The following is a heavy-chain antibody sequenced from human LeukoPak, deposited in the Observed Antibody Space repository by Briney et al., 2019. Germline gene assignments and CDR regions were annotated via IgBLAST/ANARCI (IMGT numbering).Heavy chain of an antibody. Sequence: GGSLRLSCAASGFTFSNFGMLWVPQPPGKGLEWVSYIRFDGSNQYYTDSVKGRFGISRDNSKNTVYLQMNSLRTEDTAVYYCAKRAGSAWSAGAWGQGTLVTVSS. D-gene: IGHD3-10*01. CDR3: AKRAGSAWSAGA. V-gene: IGHV3-30*02. CDR2: IRFDGSNQ. J-gene: IGHJ5*02. CDR1: GFTFSNFG.